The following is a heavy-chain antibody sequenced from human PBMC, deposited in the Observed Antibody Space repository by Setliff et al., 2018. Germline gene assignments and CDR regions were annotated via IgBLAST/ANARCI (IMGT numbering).Heavy chain of an antibody. CDR1: GYTFTNYG. CDR3: TRDTNIVVVPPHRTAFDI. J-gene: IGHJ3*02. Sequence: ASVKVSCKASGYTFTNYGVSWVRQAPGQGLEWMGWISGYNGYTVYAQKLQGRVTLTTDTSTGTAYMEVRSLRSDDTAVYYCTRDTNIVVVPPHRTAFDIWGQGTMVTVSS. V-gene: IGHV1-18*01. CDR2: ISGYNGYT. D-gene: IGHD2-2*01.